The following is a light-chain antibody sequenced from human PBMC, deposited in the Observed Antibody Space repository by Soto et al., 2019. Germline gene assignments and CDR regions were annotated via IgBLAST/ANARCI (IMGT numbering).Light chain of an antibody. J-gene: IGKJ1*01. V-gene: IGKV3-15*01. CDR2: DAS. CDR3: QQYNNWPPWT. Sequence: ILMTQSPATLSVSPGERATLSCRASQSVSNNLAWYQQKPGQAPRLLIYDASTRATGLPARFSGSGSGTEFTLTISGLQSEDCAVYSCQQYNNWPPWTFGQGTKVEIK. CDR1: QSVSNN.